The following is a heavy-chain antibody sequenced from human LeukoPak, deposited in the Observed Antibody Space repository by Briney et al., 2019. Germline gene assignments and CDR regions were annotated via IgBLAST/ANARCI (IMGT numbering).Heavy chain of an antibody. CDR2: IRSKAYGGTT. Sequence: GGSLRLSCTASGFTFGDYAMSWVRQAPGKGLEWVGFIRSKAYGGTTEYAASVKGRFTISRGDSKSIAYLQMNSLKTEDTAVYYCWVCYYDSSGYCDYWGQGTLVTVSS. CDR3: WVCYYDSSGYCDY. CDR1: GFTFGDYA. V-gene: IGHV3-49*04. J-gene: IGHJ4*02. D-gene: IGHD3-22*01.